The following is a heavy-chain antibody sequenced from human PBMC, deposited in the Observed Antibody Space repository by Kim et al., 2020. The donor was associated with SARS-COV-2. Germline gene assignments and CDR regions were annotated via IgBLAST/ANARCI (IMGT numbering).Heavy chain of an antibody. Sequence: NYAQKFQGRVTITADESTSTAYMELSSLRSEDTAVYYCARRDTAMTYDYWGQGTLVTVSS. J-gene: IGHJ4*02. CDR3: ARRDTAMTYDY. D-gene: IGHD5-18*01. V-gene: IGHV1-69*01.